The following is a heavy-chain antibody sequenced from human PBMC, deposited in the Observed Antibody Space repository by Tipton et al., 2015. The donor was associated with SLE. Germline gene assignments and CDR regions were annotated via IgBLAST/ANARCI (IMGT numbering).Heavy chain of an antibody. CDR2: IYYSGST. D-gene: IGHD6-13*01. CDR3: AREERIAAAGRLYYYYAMDV. Sequence: TLSLTCAVSGGSIRSSNWWSWVRQPPGKGLEWIGYIYYSGSTNYNPSLKSRVTISVDTSKNQFSLKLSSVAAADTAVYYCAREERIAAAGRLYYYYAMDVWGQGTTVTVSS. CDR1: GGSIRSSNW. V-gene: IGHV4-4*02. J-gene: IGHJ6*02.